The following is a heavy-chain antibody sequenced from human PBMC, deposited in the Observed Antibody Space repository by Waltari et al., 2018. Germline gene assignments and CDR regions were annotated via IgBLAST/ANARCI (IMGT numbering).Heavy chain of an antibody. Sequence: EVQLVESGGGLVKPGGSLRLSCAASGFTFSSYSMNWVRQAPGKGLEWVSSISSSSSYLYYVDSGKCRFTISRDNAKNSLYLQMNSLRAEDTAVYYCASDSSSWHVGENWGQGTLVTVSS. CDR3: ASDSSSWHVGEN. CDR1: GFTFSSYS. D-gene: IGHD6-13*01. J-gene: IGHJ4*02. V-gene: IGHV3-21*01. CDR2: ISSSSSYL.